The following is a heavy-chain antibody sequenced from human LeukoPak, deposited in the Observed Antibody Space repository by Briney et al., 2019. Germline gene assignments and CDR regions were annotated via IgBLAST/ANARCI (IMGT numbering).Heavy chain of an antibody. D-gene: IGHD3-10*01. CDR3: ARAHRGRRLDY. CDR1: GYTFSNYG. Sequence: ASVKVSCRASGYTFSNYGISWVRQAPGQGLEWIGWIRAQNAKTQFAQKFQGRVTMTRNTSISTAYMELSSLRSEDTAVYYCARAHRGRRLDYWGQGTLVTVSS. J-gene: IGHJ4*02. V-gene: IGHV1-18*01. CDR2: IRAQNAKT.